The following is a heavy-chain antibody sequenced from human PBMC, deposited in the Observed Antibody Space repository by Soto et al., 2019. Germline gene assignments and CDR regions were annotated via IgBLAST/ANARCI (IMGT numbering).Heavy chain of an antibody. D-gene: IGHD6-19*01. Sequence: GGSLRLSCAASGFTFSSYSMNWVRQAPGKGLEWVSSISSSSSYIYYADSVKGRFTISRDNAKNSLYLQMNSLRAEDTAVYYCARDRVAVAGMGESDAFDIWGQGTMVTVSS. CDR1: GFTFSSYS. J-gene: IGHJ3*02. V-gene: IGHV3-21*01. CDR2: ISSSSSYI. CDR3: ARDRVAVAGMGESDAFDI.